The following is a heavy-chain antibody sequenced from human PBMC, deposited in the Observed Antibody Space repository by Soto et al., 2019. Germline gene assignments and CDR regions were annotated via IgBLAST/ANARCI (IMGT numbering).Heavy chain of an antibody. D-gene: IGHD6-19*01. Sequence: ALRLNCADSGVTCGGSAMHWVRQASGKGLEWVGHIRSKTNSYATAYAESVKGRFTISRDDSMNTAYLQMNSLKTEDTAVYFCTRQTDAVQWLVVPTDYNFDYWGQGTLVTVS. CDR3: TRQTDAVQWLVVPTDYNFDY. CDR2: IRSKTNSYAT. CDR1: GVTCGGSA. J-gene: IGHJ4*02. V-gene: IGHV3-73*01.